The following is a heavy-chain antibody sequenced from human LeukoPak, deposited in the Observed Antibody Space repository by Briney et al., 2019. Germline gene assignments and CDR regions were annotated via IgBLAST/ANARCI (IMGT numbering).Heavy chain of an antibody. D-gene: IGHD3-22*01. CDR2: INPNSGGT. CDR3: ARNRPFYYYDSSGRYYFDY. Sequence: ASVKVSCKASGYTFTGYYMHWVRQAPGQGLEWMGWINPNSGGTNYAQKFQGRVTMTRDTSISTAYMELSRLRSDDTAVYYCARNRPFYYYDSSGRYYFDYWGQGALVTVSS. V-gene: IGHV1-2*02. J-gene: IGHJ4*02. CDR1: GYTFTGYY.